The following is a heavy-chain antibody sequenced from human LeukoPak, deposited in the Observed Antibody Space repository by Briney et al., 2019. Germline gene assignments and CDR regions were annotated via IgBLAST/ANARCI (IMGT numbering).Heavy chain of an antibody. J-gene: IGHJ4*01. D-gene: IGHD3-10*01. CDR1: GFTFSSYG. V-gene: IGHV3-30*03. CDR3: ARDPTMVRGVINYFDY. Sequence: GGSLRLSCAASGFTFSSYGMHWVRQAPGKGLEWVAVISYDGSNKYYADSVKGRFTISRDNSKNTLYLQMNSLRAEDTAVYYCARDPTMVRGVINYFDYWDHGTLVTVSS. CDR2: ISYDGSNK.